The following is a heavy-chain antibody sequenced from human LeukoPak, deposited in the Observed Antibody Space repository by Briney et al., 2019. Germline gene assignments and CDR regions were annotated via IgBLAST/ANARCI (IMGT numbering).Heavy chain of an antibody. CDR2: ISSSGSTI. J-gene: IGHJ4*02. V-gene: IGHV3-48*03. CDR1: GFTFSSYE. D-gene: IGHD6-13*01. CDR3: AKEGLIADIDY. Sequence: GGSLRLSCAASGFTFSSYEMNWVRQAPGKGLEWVSYISSSGSTIYYADSVKGRFTISRDNSKNTLYLQMNSLRAEDTAVYYCAKEGLIADIDYWGQGTLVTVSS.